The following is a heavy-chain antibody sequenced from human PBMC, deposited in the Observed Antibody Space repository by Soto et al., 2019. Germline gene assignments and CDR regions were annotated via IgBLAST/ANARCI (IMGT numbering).Heavy chain of an antibody. V-gene: IGHV3-48*02. J-gene: IGHJ4*02. D-gene: IGHD3-22*01. Sequence: GGSLRLSCAASGFTFSSYSMKWFRQAPGKGLEWVSYISSSSSTIYYADSVKGRFTISRDNAKNSLYLQMNSLRDEDTAVYYCARGLYYYDTGGYYFGGQGTLVTVSS. CDR3: ARGLYYYDTGGYYF. CDR1: GFTFSSYS. CDR2: ISSSSSTI.